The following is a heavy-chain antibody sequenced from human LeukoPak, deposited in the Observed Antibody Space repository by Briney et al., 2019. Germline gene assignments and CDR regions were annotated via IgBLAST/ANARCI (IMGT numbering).Heavy chain of an antibody. D-gene: IGHD2-15*01. J-gene: IGHJ6*02. CDR2: IIPIFGTA. CDR1: GGTFSSYA. V-gene: IGHV1-69*13. Sequence: SVKVSCKASGGTFSSYAISWVRQAPGQGLEWMGGIIPIFGTANYAQKFQGRVTITADESTSTAYMELSSPRSEDTAVYYCARQIVVVVAATLDYYYYGMDVWGQGTTVTVSS. CDR3: ARQIVVVVAATLDYYYYGMDV.